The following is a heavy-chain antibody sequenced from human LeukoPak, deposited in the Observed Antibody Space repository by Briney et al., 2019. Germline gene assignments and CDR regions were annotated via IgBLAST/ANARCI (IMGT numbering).Heavy chain of an antibody. CDR1: GGSFSGYY. CDR2: INHSGST. J-gene: IGHJ6*03. D-gene: IGHD3-3*01. V-gene: IGHV4-34*01. Sequence: SETLSLTCAVYGGSFSGYYWSWIRQPPGKGLEWIGEINHSGSTNYNPSLKSRVTISVDTSKNQFSLKLSSVTAADTAVYYCARVPYYDFWSGYFPTRYYYYYMDVWGKGTTVTVSS. CDR3: ARVPYYDFWSGYFPTRYYYYYMDV.